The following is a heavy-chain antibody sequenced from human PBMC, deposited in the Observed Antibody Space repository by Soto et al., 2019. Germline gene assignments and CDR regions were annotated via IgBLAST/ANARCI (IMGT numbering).Heavy chain of an antibody. CDR1: GYTFTSYY. Sequence: ASVKVSCKASGYTFTSYYMHWVRQAPGQGLEWMGIINPSGGSTSYAQKFQGRVTMTRDTSTSTVYMELSSLRSEDTAVYYCARGATIFGVVDWFDPWGQGXLVTVYS. CDR2: INPSGGST. CDR3: ARGATIFGVVDWFDP. J-gene: IGHJ5*02. V-gene: IGHV1-46*01. D-gene: IGHD3-3*01.